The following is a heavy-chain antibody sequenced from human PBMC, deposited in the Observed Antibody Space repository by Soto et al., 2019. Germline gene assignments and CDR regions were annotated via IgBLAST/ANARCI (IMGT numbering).Heavy chain of an antibody. D-gene: IGHD2-15*01. Sequence: GGSLRLSCAASGFTFSSYGMHWVRQAPGKGLEWVAVISYDGSNKYYADSVKGRFTISRDNSKNTLYLQMNRLRAEDTAVYYCAKDRNLGYCSGGSCYYFDYWGQGTLVTVSS. CDR1: GFTFSSYG. J-gene: IGHJ4*02. CDR2: ISYDGSNK. V-gene: IGHV3-30*18. CDR3: AKDRNLGYCSGGSCYYFDY.